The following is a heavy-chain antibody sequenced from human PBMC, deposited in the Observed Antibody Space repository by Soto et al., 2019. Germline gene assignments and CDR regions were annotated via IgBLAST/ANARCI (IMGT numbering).Heavy chain of an antibody. Sequence: ASVKVSCKASGYTFTSYGISWVRQAPGQVLEWMGWISAHNGNRNYAQKLQGRVTMTTDTSTSTAYMELRSLRSDDTAVYYCAGSSVVITKSDGCFEPWGQGTMVTVSS. CDR3: AGSSVVITKSDGCFEP. D-gene: IGHD3-22*01. CDR1: GYTFTSYG. V-gene: IGHV1-18*01. CDR2: ISAHNGNR. J-gene: IGHJ5*02.